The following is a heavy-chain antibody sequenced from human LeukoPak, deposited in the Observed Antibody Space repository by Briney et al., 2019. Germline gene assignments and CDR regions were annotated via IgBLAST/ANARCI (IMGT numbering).Heavy chain of an antibody. J-gene: IGHJ4*02. Sequence: GASLRLSCAASGFTFSNYAMSWVRQAPGKGLESVSAITGSGGNTYYDDSVKGRFTISRDNAKNTVFLQMNSLRTEDTAVYYCAKWGDYDVLTGYYASDYWGQGTLVTVSS. CDR3: AKWGDYDVLTGYYASDY. CDR1: GFTFSNYA. D-gene: IGHD3-9*01. CDR2: ITGSGGNT. V-gene: IGHV3-23*01.